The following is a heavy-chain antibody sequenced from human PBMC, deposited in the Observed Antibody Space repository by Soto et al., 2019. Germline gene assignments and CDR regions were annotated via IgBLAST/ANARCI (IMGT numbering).Heavy chain of an antibody. Sequence: QVQLVESGGGVVQPGRSLRLSCAASGFTFSSYDMHWVRQAPGKGLEWVAVISYDGSNKYYADSVKGRFTISRDNSKNTLYLQMNSLRAEDTAVYYCAKVPYYDFWSGYHPPDYWGQGTLVTVSS. V-gene: IGHV3-30*18. J-gene: IGHJ4*02. CDR1: GFTFSSYD. D-gene: IGHD3-3*01. CDR3: AKVPYYDFWSGYHPPDY. CDR2: ISYDGSNK.